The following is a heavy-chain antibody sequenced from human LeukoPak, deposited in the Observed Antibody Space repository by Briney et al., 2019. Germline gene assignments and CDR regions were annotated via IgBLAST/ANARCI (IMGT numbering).Heavy chain of an antibody. J-gene: IGHJ3*02. V-gene: IGHV3-7*03. Sequence: PGGSLRLSCAASGFTFSNAWMSWVRQAPGKGLEWVANIKQDGREKDYVDSVKGRFSISRDNAKKSLYLQVNSLRAEDTAVYYCARVYSSSSGKNAFDIWGHGTMVTVSS. CDR3: ARVYSSSSGKNAFDI. CDR1: GFTFSNAW. CDR2: IKQDGREK. D-gene: IGHD6-6*01.